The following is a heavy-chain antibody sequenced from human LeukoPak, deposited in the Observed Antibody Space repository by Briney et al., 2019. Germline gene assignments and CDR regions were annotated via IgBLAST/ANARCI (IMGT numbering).Heavy chain of an antibody. Sequence: ASVKVSCKASGYTFTGYYMYWVRQAPGQGLEWMGWINPKSGGTNYAQKFQGRVTMTSDTSISTAYMELSSLTSDDTAVYYCAREKIGSGYDQDLDYWGQGTLVTVSS. J-gene: IGHJ4*02. CDR1: GYTFTGYY. CDR2: INPKSGGT. D-gene: IGHD5-12*01. CDR3: AREKIGSGYDQDLDY. V-gene: IGHV1-2*02.